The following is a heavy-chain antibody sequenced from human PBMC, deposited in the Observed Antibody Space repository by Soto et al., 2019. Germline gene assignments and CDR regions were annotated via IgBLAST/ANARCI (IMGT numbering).Heavy chain of an antibody. CDR2: ISGSGGST. Sequence: GSLRLSCAASGFTFSSYSMNWVRQAPGKGLEWVSAISGSGGSTYYADSVKGRFTISRDNSKNTLYLQMNSLRAEDTAVYYCAKRREQWLVGYFDCWGQGTLVTVSS. J-gene: IGHJ4*02. CDR1: GFTFSSYS. CDR3: AKRREQWLVGYFDC. V-gene: IGHV3-23*01. D-gene: IGHD6-19*01.